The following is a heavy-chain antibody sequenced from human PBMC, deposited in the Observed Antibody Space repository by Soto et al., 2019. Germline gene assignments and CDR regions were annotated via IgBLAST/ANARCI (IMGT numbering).Heavy chain of an antibody. D-gene: IGHD3-3*01. CDR1: GFILRNYW. Sequence: GGSLRLSCADSGFILRNYWMSWVRQAPGMGLQWVASIKEDGSEKYYVDPVKGRFTISRENAKNSLYLQMNSLRAEDTAVYYCAREPTNVLRFFYYYYGMDVWGQGTTVTVSS. V-gene: IGHV3-7*01. CDR3: AREPTNVLRFFYYYYGMDV. J-gene: IGHJ6*02. CDR2: IKEDGSEK.